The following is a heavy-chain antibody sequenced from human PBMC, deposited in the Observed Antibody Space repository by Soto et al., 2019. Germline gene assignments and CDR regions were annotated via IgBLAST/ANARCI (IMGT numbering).Heavy chain of an antibody. Sequence: VGSLRISCAAYGFTFSNYAMYWVRQAPAKGLEWVAAISYDGTDKSYADSVKGRFTISRDNSKNTLYLQIDSLRGEDMAVYYCARRIAMAGPYVAIDIWGQGTMVTVSS. CDR3: ARRIAMAGPYVAIDI. V-gene: IGHV3-30*03. J-gene: IGHJ3*02. CDR2: ISYDGTDK. CDR1: GFTFSNYA. D-gene: IGHD6-19*01.